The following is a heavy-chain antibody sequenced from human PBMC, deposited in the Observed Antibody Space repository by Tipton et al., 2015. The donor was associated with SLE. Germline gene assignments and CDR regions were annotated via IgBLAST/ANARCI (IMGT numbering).Heavy chain of an antibody. CDR3: ARRYGTSFDY. Sequence: GLVKPSESLSLTCTVSSGSISSSLYYWGWIRQPPGKGLEWIGHIYYTGTTYYNPSLKSRLTLSLDTSKNQFSLKIISVTAADTAVYYCARRYGTSFDYWDQGTLVTVSS. J-gene: IGHJ4*02. D-gene: IGHD2-8*01. CDR2: IYYTGTT. V-gene: IGHV4-39*07. CDR1: SGSISSSLYY.